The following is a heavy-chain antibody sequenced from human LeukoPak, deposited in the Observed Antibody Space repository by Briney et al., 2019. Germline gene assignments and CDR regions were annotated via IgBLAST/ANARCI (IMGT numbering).Heavy chain of an antibody. CDR1: GFTVSSNY. CDR3: AIAILTGSYYYYMDV. V-gene: IGHV3-53*01. D-gene: IGHD3-9*01. Sequence: GGSLRLSCAASGFTVSSNYMSWVRQAPGKGLEWVSVIYSGGSTYYADSVKGRFTISRDNSKNTLYLQMNSLRAEDTAVYYCAIAILTGSYYYYMDVWGKGTTVTVSS. J-gene: IGHJ6*03. CDR2: IYSGGST.